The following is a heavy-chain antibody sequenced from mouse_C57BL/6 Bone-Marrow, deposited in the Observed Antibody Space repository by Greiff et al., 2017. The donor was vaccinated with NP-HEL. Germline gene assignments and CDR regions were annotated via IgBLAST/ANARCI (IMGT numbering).Heavy chain of an antibody. Sequence: QVQLQQSGPELVKPGASVKISCKASGYAFSSSWMNWVKQRPGKGLEWIGRIYPGDGDTNYNGKFKGKATLTADKSSSTAYMQPSSLTSEDSAVYFCARRENSSYRYWYFDVWGTGTTVTVSS. CDR1: GYAFSSSW. CDR2: IYPGDGDT. CDR3: ARRENSSYRYWYFDV. J-gene: IGHJ1*03. V-gene: IGHV1-82*01. D-gene: IGHD1-1*01.